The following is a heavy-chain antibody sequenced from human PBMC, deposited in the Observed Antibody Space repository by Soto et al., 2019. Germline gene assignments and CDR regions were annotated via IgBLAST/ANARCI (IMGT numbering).Heavy chain of an antibody. V-gene: IGHV4-31*03. CDR2: FYYSGST. J-gene: IGHJ5*02. Sequence: PSETLSLTSTVSGGSVSTGCYYWNWIRQHPGKGLEWIGYFYYSGSTYYNPSLKSRVTISVNTSKDQFSLKLSSVTAADTAVYYCARSVFPWGQGTLVTVSS. CDR1: GGSVSTGCYY. CDR3: ARSVFP.